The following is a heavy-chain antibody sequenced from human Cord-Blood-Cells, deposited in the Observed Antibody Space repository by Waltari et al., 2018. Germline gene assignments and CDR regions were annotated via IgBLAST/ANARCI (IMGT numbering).Heavy chain of an antibody. CDR1: GFTFSSYA. CDR2: VSGSGGST. D-gene: IGHD4-17*01. Sequence: EVQLLESGGGLVQPGGSLRLSCAASGFTFSSYAMSWVRQAPGKGLEWVSAVSGSGGSTYSADAWKGRFSIDKDNYKYTRYLQRNSLRAEDTAVYYCAKLNGSDYYYYYYGMDVAGQGTTVTVSS. J-gene: IGHJ6*02. V-gene: IGHV3-23*01. CDR3: AKLNGSDYYYYYYGMDV.